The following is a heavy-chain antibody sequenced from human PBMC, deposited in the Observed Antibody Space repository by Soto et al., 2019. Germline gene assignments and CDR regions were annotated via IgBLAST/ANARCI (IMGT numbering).Heavy chain of an antibody. CDR1: GFTFSSYA. V-gene: IGHV3-23*01. D-gene: IGHD5-18*01. CDR2: ISGSGGST. Sequence: PGGSLRLSCAASGFTFSSYAMSWVRQAPGKGLEWVSAISGSGGSTYYADSVKGRFTISRDNSKNTLYLQMNSLRAEDTAVYYCAKIDGPGYSYGYVDYWGQGTLVTVSS. CDR3: AKIDGPGYSYGYVDY. J-gene: IGHJ4*02.